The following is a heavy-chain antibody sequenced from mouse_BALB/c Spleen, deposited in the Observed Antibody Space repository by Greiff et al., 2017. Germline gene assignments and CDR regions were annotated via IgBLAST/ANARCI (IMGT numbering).Heavy chain of an antibody. V-gene: IGHV5-6-3*01. Sequence: EVQLVESGGGLVQPGGSLKLSCAASGFTFSSYGMSWVRQTPDKRLELVATINSNGGSTYYPDSVKGRFTISRDNAKNTLYLQMSSLKSEDTAMYDCARDQDGYYAWFAYWGQGTLVTVSA. CDR2: INSNGGST. D-gene: IGHD2-3*01. J-gene: IGHJ3*01. CDR1: GFTFSSYG. CDR3: ARDQDGYYAWFAY.